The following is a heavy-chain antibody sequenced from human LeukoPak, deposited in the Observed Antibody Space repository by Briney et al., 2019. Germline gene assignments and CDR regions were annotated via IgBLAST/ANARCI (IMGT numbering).Heavy chain of an antibody. V-gene: IGHV4-34*01. CDR1: GGSFSGYY. D-gene: IGHD6-13*01. CDR3: ARGIAAAGTGFDY. CDR2: INHSGST. J-gene: IGHJ4*02. Sequence: PSETLSLTCAVYGGSFSGYYWSWIRQPPGKGLEWIGEINHSGSTNYNPSLKSRVTISVDTSKNRFSLKLSSVTAADTAVYYCARGIAAAGTGFDYWGQGTLVTVSS.